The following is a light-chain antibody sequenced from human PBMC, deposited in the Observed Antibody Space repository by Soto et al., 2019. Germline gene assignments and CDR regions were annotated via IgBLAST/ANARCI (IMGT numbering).Light chain of an antibody. J-gene: IGKJ1*01. Sequence: EIVLTQFPATLSLSPGDTATLSCRAGQSVSNFLGWYQQKPGQTPRLLIYDASNRAAGIPARFSGSGSGTDFTLTISNLEPEDFAVYYCQQRSTNWRWTFGQGTKVDIK. V-gene: IGKV3-11*01. CDR2: DAS. CDR1: QSVSNF. CDR3: QQRSTNWRWT.